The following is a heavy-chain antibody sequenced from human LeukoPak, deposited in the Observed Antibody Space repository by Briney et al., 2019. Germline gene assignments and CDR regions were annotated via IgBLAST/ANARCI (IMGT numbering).Heavy chain of an antibody. CDR2: ITAYNGNT. V-gene: IGHV1-18*01. CDR1: GYTFTNYA. J-gene: IGHJ4*02. Sequence: ASLKVSCKASGYTFTNYAISWVRQDPGQGLEWMGWITAYNGNTNYAQKLQGRVTMTTDTSTNTAYMELRSLRSDDTAVYFCARGEGFLDYWGQGTLVTVSS. CDR3: ARGEGFLDY.